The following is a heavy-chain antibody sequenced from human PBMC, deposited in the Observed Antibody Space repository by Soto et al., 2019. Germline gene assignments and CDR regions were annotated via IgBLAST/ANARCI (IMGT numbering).Heavy chain of an antibody. V-gene: IGHV2-5*02. CDR3: AHSPPSTSLRRWFDP. CDR1: GFSLSTSGVG. Sequence: ITLKESGPTLVKPTQTLTLTCTFSGFSLSTSGVGVGWIRQPPGKALEWLALIYWDDDKWYSPSLKSRLTVTKDTSKSQVVLTMTNLDPVDTATYYCAHSPPSTSLRRWFDPWGQGTLVTVSS. J-gene: IGHJ5*02. CDR2: IYWDDDK. D-gene: IGHD2-2*01.